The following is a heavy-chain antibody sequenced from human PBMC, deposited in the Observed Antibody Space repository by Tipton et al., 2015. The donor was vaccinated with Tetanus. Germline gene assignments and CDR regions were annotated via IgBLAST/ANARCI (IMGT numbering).Heavy chain of an antibody. D-gene: IGHD3-16*01. Sequence: SLRLSCAASGFTFSSYSMNWVRQAPGKGLEWVSYISSSSSTKYYADSVKGRFTISRDNSKNTLYLQMNSLRAEDTAVYYCARDRALITTERFYYYYGMDVWGQGTTVTVSS. V-gene: IGHV3-48*01. J-gene: IGHJ6*02. CDR3: ARDRALITTERFYYYYGMDV. CDR2: ISSSSSTK. CDR1: GFTFSSYS.